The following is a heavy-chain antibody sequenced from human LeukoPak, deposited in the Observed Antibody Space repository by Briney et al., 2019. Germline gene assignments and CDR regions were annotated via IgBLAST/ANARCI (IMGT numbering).Heavy chain of an antibody. V-gene: IGHV3-23*01. D-gene: IGHD1-1*01. J-gene: IGHJ4*02. Sequence: GGSLRLSCVASGFTFSSYAMSWVREAPARGLEWVSSLRGNGDTFYADSVKGRFTLSRDGSRNTVYLQLNNLRVEDTAVYYCAKASWVSNVDAVLWGQGTVVTVSS. CDR3: AKASWVSNVDAVL. CDR2: LRGNGDT. CDR1: GFTFSSYA.